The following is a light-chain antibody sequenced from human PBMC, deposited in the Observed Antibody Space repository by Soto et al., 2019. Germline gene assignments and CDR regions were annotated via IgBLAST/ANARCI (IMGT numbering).Light chain of an antibody. V-gene: IGKV3-20*01. CDR3: QQYEASPLT. CDR1: QSLSTYS. J-gene: IGKJ3*01. Sequence: EIVLTQSPGTLSLSPGERATLSCRASQSLSTYSLAWYQQKPGQTPRLLIYAASTSDTDIPDRFNGSGSGTDFALTISRLEPEDFALYYCQQYEASPLTFGPGTKVDVK. CDR2: AAS.